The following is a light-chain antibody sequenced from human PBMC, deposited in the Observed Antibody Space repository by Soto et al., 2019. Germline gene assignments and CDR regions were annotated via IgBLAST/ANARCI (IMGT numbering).Light chain of an antibody. J-gene: IGLJ1*01. CDR3: SSFTTTSTHV. CDR2: EVN. Sequence: ALAHAASLSGSPGQSITISCTGTSSDIGAYDYVSWFQQHPGKAPKLMISEVNNRPSGVSNRFSGSKSGNTAYLTISGLQVEEEAEYFCSSFTTTSTHVFGTGTKVTVL. V-gene: IGLV2-14*01. CDR1: SSDIGAYDY.